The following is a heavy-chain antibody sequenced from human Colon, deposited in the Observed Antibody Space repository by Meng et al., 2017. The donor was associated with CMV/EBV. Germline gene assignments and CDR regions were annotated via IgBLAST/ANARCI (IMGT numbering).Heavy chain of an antibody. Sequence: GESLKISCAASGFIFSDYAMSWIRQAPGKGLEWVSIISGFGEYTNYMDSVRGRFIIHRDNSRDILYLQMNNLRGEDTAVYYCAKESAPWDIRSLDGWGQGTLVTVSS. CDR3: AKESAPWDIRSLDG. D-gene: IGHD1-26*01. CDR2: ISGFGEYT. V-gene: IGHV3-23*01. J-gene: IGHJ4*02. CDR1: GFIFSDYA.